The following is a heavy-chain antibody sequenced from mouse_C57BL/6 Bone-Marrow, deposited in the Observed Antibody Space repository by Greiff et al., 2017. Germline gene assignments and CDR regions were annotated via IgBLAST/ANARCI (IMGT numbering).Heavy chain of an antibody. D-gene: IGHD4-1*01. Sequence: QVQLQQSGPELVKPGASVKISCKASGYAFSSSWMNWVKQRPGTGLEWIGRIYPGDGDTNYNGKFKGKATLTADKSSSTAYMQLSSLTSEDSAVYFCARRETGIAMDYWGQGTSVTVSS. CDR2: IYPGDGDT. J-gene: IGHJ4*01. CDR1: GYAFSSSW. CDR3: ARRETGIAMDY. V-gene: IGHV1-82*01.